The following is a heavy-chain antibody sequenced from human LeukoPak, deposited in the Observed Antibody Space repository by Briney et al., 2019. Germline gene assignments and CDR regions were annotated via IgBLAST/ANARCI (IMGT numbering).Heavy chain of an antibody. Sequence: PGGSLRLSCSASGFAFSAYWMNWVRQAPGKGLEWVSYISSSGSTIYYADSVKGRFTISRDNAKNSLYLQMNSLRAEDTAVYYCARDESIFGVVHFDYWGQGTLVTVSS. CDR2: ISSSGSTI. J-gene: IGHJ4*02. V-gene: IGHV3-11*01. CDR1: GFAFSAYW. CDR3: ARDESIFGVVHFDY. D-gene: IGHD3-3*01.